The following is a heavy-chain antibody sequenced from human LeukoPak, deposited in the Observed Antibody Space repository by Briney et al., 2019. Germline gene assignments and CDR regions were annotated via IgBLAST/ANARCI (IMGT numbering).Heavy chain of an antibody. CDR2: ISGSGGST. Sequence: QAGGSLRLSCAASGFTFSKSDMIWVRQAPGKGLEWVSTISGSGGSTYYGDSVKGRFTISRDISKDTLFLQMNSLRADDTAVYYCAKAKYSSSSDLLDYWGQGTLVTVSS. D-gene: IGHD6-6*01. CDR1: GFTFSKSD. CDR3: AKAKYSSSSDLLDY. V-gene: IGHV3-23*01. J-gene: IGHJ4*02.